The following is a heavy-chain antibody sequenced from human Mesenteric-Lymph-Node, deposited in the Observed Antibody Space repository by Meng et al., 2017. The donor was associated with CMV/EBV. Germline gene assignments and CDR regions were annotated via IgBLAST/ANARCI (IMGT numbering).Heavy chain of an antibody. J-gene: IGHJ4*02. V-gene: IGHV4-34*01. Sequence: QVELPPWGAGLLKPAETLSATCAVYGGSFSGYYWNWIRQSPEKGLEWIGEINHSGSTTYNPSFTSRIIISVDTSTNQISLNMSSVTAADTAVYYCARGSSYDILTGYFDYWGQGALVTVSS. D-gene: IGHD3-9*01. CDR1: GGSFSGYY. CDR2: INHSGST. CDR3: ARGSSYDILTGYFDY.